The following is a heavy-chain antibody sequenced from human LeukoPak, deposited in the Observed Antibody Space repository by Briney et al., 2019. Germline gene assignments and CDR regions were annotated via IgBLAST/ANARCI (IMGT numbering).Heavy chain of an antibody. D-gene: IGHD5-18*01. V-gene: IGHV4-59*01. CDR3: ASGYSSYGYYY. CDR2: IYYSGST. Sequence: SETLSLTCTVSGGSISSYYWSWNRQPPGRGLEWIGYIYYSGSTNYNPSLKSRVTISVDTSKNQFSLKLSSVTAADTAVYYCASGYSSYGYYYWGQGTLVTVSS. J-gene: IGHJ4*02. CDR1: GGSISSYY.